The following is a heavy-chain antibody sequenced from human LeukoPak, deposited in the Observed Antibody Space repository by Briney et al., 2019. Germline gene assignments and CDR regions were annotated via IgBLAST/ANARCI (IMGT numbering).Heavy chain of an antibody. J-gene: IGHJ1*01. CDR3: ARDLPFEGVLEWLLEY. D-gene: IGHD3-3*01. CDR2: ISNFDAKT. V-gene: IGHV1-18*04. CDR1: GYTFTSFG. Sequence: ASVKVSCKASGYTFTSFGITWVRQAPGQGLEWIGWISNFDAKTNYAQKFDGRVTMTTDSSTSTAYLELIRLKSDDTAVYYCARDLPFEGVLEWLLEYWGQGTLVTVSS.